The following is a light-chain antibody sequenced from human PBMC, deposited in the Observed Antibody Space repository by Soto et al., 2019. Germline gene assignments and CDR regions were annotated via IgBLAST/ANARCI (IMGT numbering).Light chain of an antibody. J-gene: IGKJ1*01. V-gene: IGKV3-20*01. CDR1: QSISRT. CDR3: QQYGSSPWT. Sequence: EIVLTQSPDTLSVSPGERATLSCRASQSISRTLAWYQQKSGQPPRLLIYGVSTRATGTPDRFSGSGSGTDFTLTISRLEPEDFAVYYCQQYGSSPWTFGQGTKVDIK. CDR2: GVS.